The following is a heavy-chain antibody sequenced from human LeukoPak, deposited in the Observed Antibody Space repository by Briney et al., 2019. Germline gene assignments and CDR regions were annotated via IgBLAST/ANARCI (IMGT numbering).Heavy chain of an antibody. Sequence: KTSETLSLTCAVYGVSFSGYYWSWIRQPPGKGLEWIGEINHSGSTNYNPSLKSRVTISVDTSKNQFSLKLSSVTAADTAVYYCARNMYYDFWSGYYPLFDYWGQGTLVTVPS. D-gene: IGHD3-3*01. CDR3: ARNMYYDFWSGYYPLFDY. J-gene: IGHJ4*02. CDR2: INHSGST. V-gene: IGHV4-34*01. CDR1: GVSFSGYY.